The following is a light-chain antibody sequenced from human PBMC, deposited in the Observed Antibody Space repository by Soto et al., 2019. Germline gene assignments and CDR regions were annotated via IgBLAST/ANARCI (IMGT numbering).Light chain of an antibody. Sequence: NFMLTQPHSVSESPGKTVTISGTRSSGSIASNYVQWYQQRPGSAPTTVIYEDNQRPSGVPDRFSGSIDSSSNSASLTISGLKTEDEADYYCQSYDSSNLWVFGGGTKLTVL. J-gene: IGLJ3*02. CDR1: SGSIASNY. CDR3: QSYDSSNLWV. V-gene: IGLV6-57*03. CDR2: EDN.